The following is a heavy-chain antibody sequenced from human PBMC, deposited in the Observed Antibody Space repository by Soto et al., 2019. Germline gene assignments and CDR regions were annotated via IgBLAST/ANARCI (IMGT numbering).Heavy chain of an antibody. CDR3: AREDIVVVVAAQFDY. V-gene: IGHV4-39*02. CDR1: GGSISSSSYY. CDR2: IYYSGST. J-gene: IGHJ4*02. D-gene: IGHD2-15*01. Sequence: QLQLQESGPGLVKPSETLSLTCTVSGGSISSSSYYWGWIRKPPGKGLEWIGSIYYSGSTYYNPSLKSRVTISVDTSKNQFSLKLSSVTAADTAVYYCAREDIVVVVAAQFDYWGQGTLVTVSS.